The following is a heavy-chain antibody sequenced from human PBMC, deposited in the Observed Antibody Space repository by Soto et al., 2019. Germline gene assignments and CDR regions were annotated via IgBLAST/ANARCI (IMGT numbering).Heavy chain of an antibody. Sequence: SVKVSCKASGGTFSSYAISWVRQAPGQGLEWMGGIIPIFGTANYAQKFQGRVTITADESTSTAYMELSSLRSEDTAVYYCARVYPSMHYYYGMDVWGQGTTVTVSS. J-gene: IGHJ6*02. V-gene: IGHV1-69*13. CDR1: GGTFSSYA. CDR3: ARVYPSMHYYYGMDV. CDR2: IIPIFGTA. D-gene: IGHD2-8*01.